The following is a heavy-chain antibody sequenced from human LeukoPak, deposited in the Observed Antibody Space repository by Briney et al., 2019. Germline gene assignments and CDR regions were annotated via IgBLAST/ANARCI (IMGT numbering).Heavy chain of an antibody. CDR3: AKDRYDSSGYYSHFDY. Sequence: GGSLRLSCAASGFTFSSYAMSWVCQAPGKGLEWVSAISGSGGSTYYADSVKGRFTISRDNSKNTLYLQMNSLRAEDTAVYYCAKDRYDSSGYYSHFDYWGQGTLVTVSS. J-gene: IGHJ4*02. CDR1: GFTFSSYA. CDR2: ISGSGGST. V-gene: IGHV3-23*01. D-gene: IGHD3-22*01.